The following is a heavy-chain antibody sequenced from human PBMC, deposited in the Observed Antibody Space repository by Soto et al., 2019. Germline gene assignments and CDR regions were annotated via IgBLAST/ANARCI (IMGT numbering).Heavy chain of an antibody. V-gene: IGHV1-18*01. J-gene: IGHJ6*02. CDR3: AREGQAPYYYYGMDV. CDR2: ISTDNGNT. CDR1: GYTFTNSG. Sequence: ASVKVSCKASGYTFTNSGISWVRQAPGQGLEWMGWISTDNGNTKYAEKFQGRVTMTTDTSTSTAHMELRSLRSDDTAVYYCAREGQAPYYYYGMDVWGQGTAVTVSS.